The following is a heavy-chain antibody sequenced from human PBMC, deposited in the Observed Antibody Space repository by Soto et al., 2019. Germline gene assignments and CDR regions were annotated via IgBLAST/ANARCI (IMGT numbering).Heavy chain of an antibody. CDR3: ARHLVGSTRGNFDY. CDR1: GYSFTSYW. D-gene: IGHD2-2*01. V-gene: IGHV5-51*01. Sequence: PGASLKISCKGSGYSFTSYWIGWVRPMPGKGMEWMGNIYPYDSDTRYSPSFQGQVTISADTSITTAYLQWSGLRASDTAMYFCARHLVGSTRGNFDYWGQGTLVTVSS. CDR2: IYPYDSDT. J-gene: IGHJ4*01.